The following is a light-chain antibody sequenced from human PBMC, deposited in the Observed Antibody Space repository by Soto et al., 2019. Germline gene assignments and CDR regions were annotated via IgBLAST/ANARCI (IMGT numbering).Light chain of an antibody. CDR1: QTIYTY. CDR3: QQSYSNIFT. Sequence: DIQLTQSPSSLSASVGDRVTISCRASQTIYTYVNWYQVKPGKAPKLLIFASSTLQSGVPSRFSGSGSGADFSLTISSLQPEDLATYYCQQSYSNIFTFGGGTMVEL. CDR2: ASS. J-gene: IGKJ4*01. V-gene: IGKV1-39*01.